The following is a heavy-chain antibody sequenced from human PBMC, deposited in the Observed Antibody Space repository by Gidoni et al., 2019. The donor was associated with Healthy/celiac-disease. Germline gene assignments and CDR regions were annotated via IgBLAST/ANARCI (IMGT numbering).Heavy chain of an antibody. D-gene: IGHD6-19*01. J-gene: IGHJ2*01. V-gene: IGHV1-3*01. CDR1: GYTFTSYA. Sequence: QVQLVQSGAEVKKPGASVKVSCKASGYTFTSYAMHWVRQAPGQRLEWMGWINAGNGNTKYSQKFQGRVTITRDTSASTAYMELSSLRSEDTAVYYCARDPAVAGTYWYFDLWGRGTLVTVSS. CDR2: INAGNGNT. CDR3: ARDPAVAGTYWYFDL.